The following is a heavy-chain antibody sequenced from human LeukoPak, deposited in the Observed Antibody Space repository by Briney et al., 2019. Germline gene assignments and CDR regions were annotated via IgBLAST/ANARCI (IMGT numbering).Heavy chain of an antibody. J-gene: IGHJ4*02. CDR2: IKQDGSEK. CDR1: GFTFSSYW. CDR3: ARDCRSYYDYYFDY. Sequence: ESGGSLRLSCAASGFTFSSYWMSWVCQAPGKGLEWVANIKQDGSEKYYVDSVKGRFTISRDNAKNSLYLQMNSLRAEDTAVYYCARDCRSYYDYYFDYWGQGTLVTVSS. D-gene: IGHD1-26*01. V-gene: IGHV3-7*01.